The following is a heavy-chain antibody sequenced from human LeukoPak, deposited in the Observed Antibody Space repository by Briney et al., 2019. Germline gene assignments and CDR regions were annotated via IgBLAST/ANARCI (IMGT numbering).Heavy chain of an antibody. CDR1: GGSFSGYY. V-gene: IGHV4-34*01. CDR2: INHSGST. Sequence: SETLSLTCAVYGGSFSGYYWSWIRQPPGKGLEWIGEINHSGSTNYNPSLKSRVTISVDTSKNRFSLKLSSVTAADTAVYYCARQNYGAATIKYWGQGTLVTVSS. D-gene: IGHD1-7*01. J-gene: IGHJ4*02. CDR3: ARQNYGAATIKY.